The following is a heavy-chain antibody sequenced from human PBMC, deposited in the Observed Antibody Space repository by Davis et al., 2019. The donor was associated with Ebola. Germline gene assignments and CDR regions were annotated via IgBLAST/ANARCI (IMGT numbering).Heavy chain of an antibody. D-gene: IGHD3-22*01. CDR3: AKMGMYYYDSSGYYPDNWFDP. J-gene: IGHJ5*02. V-gene: IGHV3-23*01. CDR1: GFTFSSYA. Sequence: GESLKISCAASGFTFSSYAMSWVRQAPGKGLEWVSAISGSGGSTYYADPVKGRFTISRDNSKNTLYLQMNSLRAEDTAVYYCAKMGMYYYDSSGYYPDNWFDPWGQGTLVTVSS. CDR2: ISGSGGST.